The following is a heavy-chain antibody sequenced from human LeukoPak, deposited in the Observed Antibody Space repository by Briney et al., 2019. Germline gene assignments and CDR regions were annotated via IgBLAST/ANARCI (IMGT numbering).Heavy chain of an antibody. CDR1: GVNFDDYA. CDR2: LNWDSRSM. CDR3: AKDLGYYDSSGYYWDYFDY. Sequence: PGGSLRLSCAASGVNFDDYAMHWVRQSPGTGLEWVAGLNWDSRSMAYADSVRGRFTISRDNSKNTLYLQMNSLRAEDTAVYYCAKDLGYYDSSGYYWDYFDYWGQGTLVTVSS. J-gene: IGHJ4*02. D-gene: IGHD3-22*01. V-gene: IGHV3-9*01.